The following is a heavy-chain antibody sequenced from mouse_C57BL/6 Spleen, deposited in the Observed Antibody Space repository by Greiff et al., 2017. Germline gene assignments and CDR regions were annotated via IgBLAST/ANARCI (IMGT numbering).Heavy chain of an antibody. J-gene: IGHJ1*03. CDR3: ARYYSHWYFDV. D-gene: IGHD2-12*01. CDR2: IYPGDGDT. Sequence: QVQLQQSGAELEKPGASVKISCKASGYAFSSYWMNWVKQRPGKGLEWIGQIYPGDGDTNHNGKFKGKATLTADKSSSTAYMQLSSLTSEDSAVYFCARYYSHWYFDVWGTGTTVTVSS. V-gene: IGHV1-80*01. CDR1: GYAFSSYW.